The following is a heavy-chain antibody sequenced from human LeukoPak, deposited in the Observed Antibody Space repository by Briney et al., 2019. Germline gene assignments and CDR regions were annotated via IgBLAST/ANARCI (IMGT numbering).Heavy chain of an antibody. V-gene: IGHV4-39*01. CDR3: ASNSGYYYPDYYYYYYMDV. CDR2: IYYSGST. CDR1: GGSISSSSHY. D-gene: IGHD3-22*01. J-gene: IGHJ6*03. Sequence: SETLSLTCTVSGGSISSSSHYWGWTRQPPGKGLEWNGSIYYSGSTYYNPSLKSRVTISVDTSKNQFSLKLTSVTAADTAVYYCASNSGYYYPDYYYYYYMDVWGKGTTVTVSS.